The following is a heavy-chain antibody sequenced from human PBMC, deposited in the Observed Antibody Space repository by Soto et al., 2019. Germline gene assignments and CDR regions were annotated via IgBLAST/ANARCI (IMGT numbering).Heavy chain of an antibody. CDR1: GFSLNTSAVG. CDR3: ANSVMYSVVWTGYYLVDIDL. J-gene: IGHJ2*01. CDR2: ISWNDAR. Sequence: QITLKESGPTLVKPTQTLTLTCTFSGFSLNTSAVGVGWIRQPPGKALEWLALISWNDARRYSPSLKSRLTISKATDKNQVVLTITNMDLVHTATYYCANSVMYSVVWTGYYLVDIDLWGRGALVPVSS. V-gene: IGHV2-5*01. D-gene: IGHD3-3*01.